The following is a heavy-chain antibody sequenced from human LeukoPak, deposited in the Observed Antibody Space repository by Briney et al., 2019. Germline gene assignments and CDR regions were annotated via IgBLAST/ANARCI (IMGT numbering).Heavy chain of an antibody. V-gene: IGHV4-59*11. CDR3: ARDSTMQLGAFDM. CDR2: IYYSGRT. CDR1: GGSISSHY. J-gene: IGHJ3*02. Sequence: SETLSLTCSVSGGSISSHYWSWIRQPPGKGLEWIDYIYYSGRTNYSPSLKSRVAISVDTSRNQFSLKLTSVTAADTAVYYCARDSTMQLGAFDMWGQGTVVIVSS. D-gene: IGHD2-2*01.